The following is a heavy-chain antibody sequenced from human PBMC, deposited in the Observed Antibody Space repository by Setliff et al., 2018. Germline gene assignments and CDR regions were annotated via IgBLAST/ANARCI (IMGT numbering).Heavy chain of an antibody. CDR3: AKADYVSYYYYGMDV. V-gene: IGHV3-21*01. D-gene: IGHD4-17*01. CDR2: ISGSSEFI. Sequence: PGGSLRLSCAASGFTFSSYTINWVRQAPGKGLEWVSSISGSSEFIYYADSVKGRFTISRDNAKNSLYLQMNSLRAEDTAVYYCAKADYVSYYYYGMDVWGQGTTVTVSS. CDR1: GFTFSSYT. J-gene: IGHJ6*02.